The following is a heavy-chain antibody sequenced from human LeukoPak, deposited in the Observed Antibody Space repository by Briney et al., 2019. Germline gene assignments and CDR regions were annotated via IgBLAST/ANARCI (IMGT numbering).Heavy chain of an antibody. CDR3: ARDPNGDYIGAFDM. CDR1: GFTFSSYS. CDR2: ISSSSSTI. Sequence: GGSLRLSCAASGFTFSSYSMNWVRQAPGKGLEWVAYISSSSSTIYYADSVKGRFTISRDNSKYPFFLQMKSLRAEDPAVYYCARDPNGDYIGAFDMWGPGTMVTV. J-gene: IGHJ3*02. V-gene: IGHV3-48*04. D-gene: IGHD4-17*01.